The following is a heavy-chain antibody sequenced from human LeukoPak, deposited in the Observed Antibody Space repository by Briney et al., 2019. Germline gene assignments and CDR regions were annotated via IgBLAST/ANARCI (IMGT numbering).Heavy chain of an antibody. V-gene: IGHV4-4*07. CDR1: GGSISSHY. D-gene: IGHD3-22*01. Sequence: PSETLSLTCTVSGGSISSHYWSWIRQPAGKGLEWIGRIYTSGSTNYNPSLKSRVTMSVDTSKNQFSLKLSSVTAADTAVYYCARDLGAYYDSGGCFDYWGQGTLVTVSS. J-gene: IGHJ4*02. CDR2: IYTSGST. CDR3: ARDLGAYYDSGGCFDY.